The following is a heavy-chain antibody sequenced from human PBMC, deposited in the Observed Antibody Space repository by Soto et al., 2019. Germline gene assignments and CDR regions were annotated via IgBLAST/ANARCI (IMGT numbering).Heavy chain of an antibody. CDR3: ARRYGYSLDY. CDR1: GDSMSAYA. J-gene: IGHJ4*02. V-gene: IGHV4-59*08. CDR2: IHYNGNT. D-gene: IGHD6-13*01. Sequence: RSVVGDSMSAYAGSWVRQPQGKGLEWIGNIHYNGNTKYNPSLKSRVTMSLDTSKNQFSLKLSSVTAADTAVYYCARRYGYSLDYWGQGPLVTVSS.